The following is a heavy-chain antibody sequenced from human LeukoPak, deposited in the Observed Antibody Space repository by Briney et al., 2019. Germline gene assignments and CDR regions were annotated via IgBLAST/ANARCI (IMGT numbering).Heavy chain of an antibody. Sequence: GGTLRLSCAASGFTFSRYGMSWVRQAPGKWLEWVSAITGSGGSTYYADSVKGRFTISRDNSKNTLYLQMNSLRAEDTAVYYCARDGTGIAAAGPNYYYYYYMDVWGKGTTVTISS. V-gene: IGHV3-23*01. CDR3: ARDGTGIAAAGPNYYYYYYMDV. D-gene: IGHD6-13*01. CDR1: GFTFSRYG. J-gene: IGHJ6*03. CDR2: ITGSGGST.